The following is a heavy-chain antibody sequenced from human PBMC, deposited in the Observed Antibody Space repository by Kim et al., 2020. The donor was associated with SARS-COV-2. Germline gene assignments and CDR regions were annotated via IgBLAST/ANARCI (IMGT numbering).Heavy chain of an antibody. CDR2: VSHDGSQT. CDR1: GFTFNNYG. D-gene: IGHD6-19*01. CDR3: AKDRGSFWSLDY. J-gene: IGHJ4*02. Sequence: GGSLRLSCAASGFTFNNYGMHCVRQAPGKGLEWVAVVSHDGSQTHYVDSVEGRFTVSRDNSNDTLFLQMNSLRAEDTAMYYCAKDRGSFWSLDYWGLGTL. V-gene: IGHV3-30*18.